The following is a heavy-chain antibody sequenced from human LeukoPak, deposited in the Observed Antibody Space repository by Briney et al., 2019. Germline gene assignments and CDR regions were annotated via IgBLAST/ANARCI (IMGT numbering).Heavy chain of an antibody. V-gene: IGHV3-48*03. CDR3: ASAMMGFDSSGYYTAAYFEH. Sequence: PGRSLRLSCSASGMMFSSYEMYWVRQAAGKGPEWVSDISSSGNTRNYADSVRGRFTISRDNAKKTLHLQMNSLRGDDTAIYYCASAMMGFDSSGYYTAAYFEHWGQGTRFTVSS. CDR1: GMMFSSYE. CDR2: ISSSGNTR. D-gene: IGHD3-22*01. J-gene: IGHJ4*02.